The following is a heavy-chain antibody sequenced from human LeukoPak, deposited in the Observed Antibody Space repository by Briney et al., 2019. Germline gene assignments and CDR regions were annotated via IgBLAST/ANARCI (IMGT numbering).Heavy chain of an antibody. V-gene: IGHV4-34*01. J-gene: IGHJ3*02. Sequence: SETLSLTCAVYGGSFSGYYWSWIRQPPGEGLEWIGEINHSGSTNYNPSLKSRVTISVDTSKNQFSLKLSSVTAADTAVYYCARSERGAFDIWGQGTMVTVSS. CDR3: ARSERGAFDI. D-gene: IGHD1-1*01. CDR1: GGSFSGYY. CDR2: INHSGST.